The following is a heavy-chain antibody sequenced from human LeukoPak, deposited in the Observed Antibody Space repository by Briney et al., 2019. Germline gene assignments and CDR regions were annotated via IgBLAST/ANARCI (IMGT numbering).Heavy chain of an antibody. CDR2: IYYSGST. CDR1: NGSISTSRYY. D-gene: IGHD1-26*01. J-gene: IGHJ4*02. CDR3: ARHDPPTGSYPPSDY. Sequence: PSETLSLTCTVSNGSISTSRYYWGWIRQPPGRGLEWIGTIYYSGSTYYNPSLKSRVTISVDTSKNQFSLKLTSVTAADTAVYYCARHDPPTGSYPPSDYWGQGTLVTVSS. V-gene: IGHV4-39*01.